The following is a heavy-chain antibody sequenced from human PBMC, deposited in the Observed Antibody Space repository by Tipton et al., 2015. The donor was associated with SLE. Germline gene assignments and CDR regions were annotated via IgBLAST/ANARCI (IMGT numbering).Heavy chain of an antibody. CDR1: GYSITSGYY. CDR2: MSQTGIT. V-gene: IGHV4-38-2*02. D-gene: IGHD3-16*01. J-gene: IGHJ4*02. CDR3: ATRYYDYIWGGSRKYFFDY. Sequence: TLSLTCTVSGYSITSGYYWGWIRQPPGKGLEWIGSMSQTGITYYNPTLMSRVTISGDTSKNQFFLNLDSVTAADTAVYYCATRYYDYIWGGSRKYFFDYWGQGALVTVSS.